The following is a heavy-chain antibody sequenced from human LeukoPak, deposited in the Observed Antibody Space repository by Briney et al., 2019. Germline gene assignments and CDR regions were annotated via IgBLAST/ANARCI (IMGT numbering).Heavy chain of an antibody. Sequence: ASVKVSCQASGYTFTSYGISWVRQAPGQGLEWMGWISAYNGNTNYPQKLQGRVTMTTDTSTSTAYMELRSLRSDDTAVYYCARDYYDAEDAFDIWGQGTMVTVSS. CDR1: GYTFTSYG. J-gene: IGHJ3*02. CDR2: ISAYNGNT. D-gene: IGHD3-22*01. CDR3: ARDYYDAEDAFDI. V-gene: IGHV1-18*01.